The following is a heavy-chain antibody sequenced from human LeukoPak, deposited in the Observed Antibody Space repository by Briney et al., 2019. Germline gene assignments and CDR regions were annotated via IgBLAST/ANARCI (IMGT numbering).Heavy chain of an antibody. CDR2: FDPEDGET. D-gene: IGHD2-2*01. V-gene: IGHV1-24*01. CDR3: ATGDIVVVPAAMGYYYMDV. CDR1: GYTLTELS. J-gene: IGHJ6*03. Sequence: ASVKVSCKVSGYTLTELSMHWVRQAPGKGLEWMGGFDPEDGETIYAQKFQGRVTMTEDTSTDTAYMELSNLRSEDTAVYYCATGDIVVVPAAMGYYYMDVWGKGTTVTVSS.